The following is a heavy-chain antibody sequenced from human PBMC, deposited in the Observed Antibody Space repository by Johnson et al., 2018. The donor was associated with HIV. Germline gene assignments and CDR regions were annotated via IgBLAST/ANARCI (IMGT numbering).Heavy chain of an antibody. D-gene: IGHD1-26*01. J-gene: IGHJ3*02. V-gene: IGHV3-30*04. Sequence: QVQLLESGGGVVQPGRSLRLSCAASGFIFSDYAMHWVRLAPGKGLEWVAVTSYDEIKKNYADSVKGRFTISRDNSKNTLYLQMNSLRIEDTAVYYCARALEVGATTANEAFDIWGQGTMVTVSS. CDR3: ARALEVGATTANEAFDI. CDR1: GFIFSDYA. CDR2: TSYDEIKK.